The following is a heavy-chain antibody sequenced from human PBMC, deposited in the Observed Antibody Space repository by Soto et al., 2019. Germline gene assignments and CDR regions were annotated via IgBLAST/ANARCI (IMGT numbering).Heavy chain of an antibody. CDR1: GFTSSSCA. J-gene: IGHJ4*02. CDR3: IGTYSGSSMRFDY. D-gene: IGHD5-12*01. V-gene: IGHV3-23*01. CDR2: ISASGGST. Sequence: EVQLLDSGGGLVQPGGSLRLSCVASGFTSSSCAMRWVRQAPGKGLEWVSGISASGGSTYYADSVKGRFTISRDNSKNTLYLQMNSLKTEDTAVYYCIGTYSGSSMRFDYWGQGTLVTVSS.